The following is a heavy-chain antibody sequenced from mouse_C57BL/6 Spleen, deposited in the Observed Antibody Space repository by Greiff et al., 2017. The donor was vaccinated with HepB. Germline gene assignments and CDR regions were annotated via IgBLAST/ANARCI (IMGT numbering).Heavy chain of an antibody. D-gene: IGHD2-4*01. J-gene: IGHJ4*01. V-gene: IGHV1-85*01. CDR2: IYPNDGST. CDR1: GYTFTSYD. Sequence: QVQLQQSGPELVKPGASVKLSCKASGYTFTSYDINWVKQRPGQGLEWIGWIYPNDGSTKYNEKFKGKATLTVDTSSSTAYMELHSLTSEDSAVYFCARWGMRLRRDYAMDYWGQGTSVTVSS. CDR3: ARWGMRLRRDYAMDY.